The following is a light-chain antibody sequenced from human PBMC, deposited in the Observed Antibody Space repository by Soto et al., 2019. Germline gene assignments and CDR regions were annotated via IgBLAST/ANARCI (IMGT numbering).Light chain of an antibody. Sequence: EIVMTQSPATLSVSPGERDTLSCRASQSISTELAWYQQKPGQPPRLLIYSASTRATGVPARFTGSGSGSEFTLTISGLQSEDFAVYYCQQGNNWPLTFGQGTRLEI. J-gene: IGKJ2*01. CDR3: QQGNNWPLT. CDR1: QSISTE. V-gene: IGKV3-15*01. CDR2: SAS.